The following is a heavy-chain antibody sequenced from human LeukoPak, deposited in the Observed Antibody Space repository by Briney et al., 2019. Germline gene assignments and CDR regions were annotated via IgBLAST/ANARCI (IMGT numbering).Heavy chain of an antibody. D-gene: IGHD3-3*01. J-gene: IGHJ6*03. CDR2: IHFSGST. Sequence: SETLSLTCTVSSDSISDDYWSWIRQSPGKGLEYIGNIHFSGSTNYNPSLKSRVTISVDTSKNHFSLKLTSLTAAPTAMYFYARTRRSGYDATYFYYYMDVWGQGTTVTVSS. CDR3: ARTRRSGYDATYFYYYMDV. V-gene: IGHV4-59*01. CDR1: SDSISDDY.